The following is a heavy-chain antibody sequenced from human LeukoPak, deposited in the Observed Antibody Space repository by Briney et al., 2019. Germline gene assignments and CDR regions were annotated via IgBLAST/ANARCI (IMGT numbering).Heavy chain of an antibody. CDR2: ISAYNGNT. CDR3: ARDLMLAELLLPFDY. CDR1: SYTFTSYG. V-gene: IGHV1-18*01. J-gene: IGHJ4*02. Sequence: GVSVKVSCKASSYTFTSYGISWVRQAPGQGLEWMGWISAYNGNTNYAQKLQGRVTMTTDTSTSIAYMELRSLRSDDTAVYYCARDLMLAELLLPFDYWGQGTLVTVSS. D-gene: IGHD1-26*01.